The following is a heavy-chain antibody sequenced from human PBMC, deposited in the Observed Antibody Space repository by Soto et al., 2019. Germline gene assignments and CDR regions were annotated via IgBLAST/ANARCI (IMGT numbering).Heavy chain of an antibody. V-gene: IGHV3-15*01. CDR1: GFSFAKAW. CDR3: TTDRRLGVTSPHFDN. Sequence: EVQLLESGGGLVEPGGSLRLSCVASGFSFAKAWMSWVRQAPGEGLEWVGRIKSKTDAETINYAAPVRDRFTISRDASKDTLYLQMNSLKIEDTAVYYCTTDRRLGVTSPHFDNWGQGTQVTVSS. J-gene: IGHJ4*02. CDR2: IKSKTDAETI. D-gene: IGHD1-26*01.